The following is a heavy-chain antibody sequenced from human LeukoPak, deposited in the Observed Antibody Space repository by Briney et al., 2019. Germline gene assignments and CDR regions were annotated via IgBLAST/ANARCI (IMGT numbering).Heavy chain of an antibody. J-gene: IGHJ4*02. D-gene: IGHD4-23*01. CDR3: ARGDYGGDYFDY. CDR1: GFXFSXLG. Sequence: GGSLRLSCAASGFXFSXLGXXWVXXAPGRXXEWVSYISSGTSTTYYADSVKGRFTISRDNAKNSLYLQMNSLRDEDTAVYYCARGDYGGDYFDYWGQGTLVTVSS. V-gene: IGHV3-48*02. CDR2: ISSGTSTT.